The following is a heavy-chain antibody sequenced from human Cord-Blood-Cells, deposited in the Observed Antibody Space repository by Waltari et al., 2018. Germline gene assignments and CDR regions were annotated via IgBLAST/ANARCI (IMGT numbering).Heavy chain of an antibody. CDR1: GFTFSRYS. J-gene: IGHJ4*02. CDR2: ISSSSSYI. D-gene: IGHD6-13*01. V-gene: IGHV3-21*01. Sequence: EVQLVESGGGLVKPGGSLRLSCAASGFTFSRYSMHWVRQAPGKGLEWVSSISSSSSYIYYADSVKGRFTISRDNAKNSLYLQMNSLRAEDTAVYYCARDKYSSSWFDYWGQGTLVTVSS. CDR3: ARDKYSSSWFDY.